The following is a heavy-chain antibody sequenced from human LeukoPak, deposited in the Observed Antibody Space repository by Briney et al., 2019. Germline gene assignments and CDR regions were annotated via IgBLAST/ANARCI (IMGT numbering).Heavy chain of an antibody. Sequence: ASVKVSCKASGYTFTDYYMHWVRQAPGQGLEWMGWINPNSGGTNYAQKFQGWVTMTRDTSISTAYMELSRLRSDDTAVHYCASITMIVVVITLGYYGMDVWGQGTTVTVSS. V-gene: IGHV1-2*04. J-gene: IGHJ6*02. CDR2: INPNSGGT. D-gene: IGHD3-22*01. CDR1: GYTFTDYY. CDR3: ASITMIVVVITLGYYGMDV.